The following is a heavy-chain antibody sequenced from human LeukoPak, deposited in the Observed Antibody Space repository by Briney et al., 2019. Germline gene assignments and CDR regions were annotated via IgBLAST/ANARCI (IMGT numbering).Heavy chain of an antibody. Sequence: GGSLRLTCAASGFTFDDYAMHWVRQAPGKGLEWVSGISWNSGSIGYADSVKGRFTISRDNSENTLYLQMNSLRAEDTAVYYCARGYCGGDCYLGHYFYGMDVWGQGTTVTVSS. CDR1: GFTFDDYA. CDR3: ARGYCGGDCYLGHYFYGMDV. CDR2: ISWNSGSI. D-gene: IGHD2-21*02. V-gene: IGHV3-9*01. J-gene: IGHJ6*02.